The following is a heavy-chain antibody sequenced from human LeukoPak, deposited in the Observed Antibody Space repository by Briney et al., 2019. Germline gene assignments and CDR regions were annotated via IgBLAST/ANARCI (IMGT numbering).Heavy chain of an antibody. V-gene: IGHV3-23*01. CDR3: ARASWVSSTDAVR. D-gene: IGHD3-16*01. Sequence: GGSLRLSCAASGLSFSSFAMSWVRQGPARGLEWVSSMRGNGETFHADSVKGRSTLSSDSSRNTVYFQLNNLRVEDTAIYYCARASWVSSTDAVRWGQGTLVTVSS. CDR1: GLSFSSFA. CDR2: MRGNGET. J-gene: IGHJ4*02.